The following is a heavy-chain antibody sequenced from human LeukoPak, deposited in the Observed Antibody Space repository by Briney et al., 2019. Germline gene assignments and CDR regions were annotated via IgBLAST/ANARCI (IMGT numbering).Heavy chain of an antibody. CDR1: GFTFSSYW. CDR3: ARDSPAKWVWGSYRYGYFDY. Sequence: PGGSLRLSCAASGFTFSSYWMSWVRQAPGKGLEWVANIKQDGSEKYYVDSVKGRFTISRDNAKNSLYLQMNSLRAEDTAVYYCARDSPAKWVWGSYRYGYFDYWGQGTLVTVSS. CDR2: IKQDGSEK. V-gene: IGHV3-7*01. D-gene: IGHD3-16*02. J-gene: IGHJ4*02.